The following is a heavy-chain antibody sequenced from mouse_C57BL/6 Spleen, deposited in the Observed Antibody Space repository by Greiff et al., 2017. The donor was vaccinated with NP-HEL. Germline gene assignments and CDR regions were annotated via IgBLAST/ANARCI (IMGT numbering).Heavy chain of an antibody. V-gene: IGHV1-80*01. D-gene: IGHD1-1*01. J-gene: IGHJ1*03. CDR3: ARNYGSPYWYFDV. Sequence: LVESGAELVKPGASVKISCKASGYAFSSYWMNWVKQRPGKGLEWIGQIYPGDGDTNYNGKFKGKATLTADKSSSTAYMQLSSLTSEDSAVYFCARNYGSPYWYFDVWGTGTTVTVSS. CDR1: GYAFSSYW. CDR2: IYPGDGDT.